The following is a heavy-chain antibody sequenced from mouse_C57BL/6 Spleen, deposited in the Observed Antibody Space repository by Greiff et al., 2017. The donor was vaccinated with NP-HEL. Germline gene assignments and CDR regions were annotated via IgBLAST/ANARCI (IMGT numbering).Heavy chain of an antibody. J-gene: IGHJ3*01. Sequence: EVKVEESGEGLVKPGGSLKLSCAASGFTFSSYAMSWVRQTPEKRLEWVAYISSGGDYIYYADTVKGRFTISRDNARNTLYLQMSSLKSEDTAMYYCTRDHDYDVAWFAYWGQGTLVTVSA. CDR2: ISSGGDYI. D-gene: IGHD2-4*01. CDR3: TRDHDYDVAWFAY. V-gene: IGHV5-9-1*02. CDR1: GFTFSSYA.